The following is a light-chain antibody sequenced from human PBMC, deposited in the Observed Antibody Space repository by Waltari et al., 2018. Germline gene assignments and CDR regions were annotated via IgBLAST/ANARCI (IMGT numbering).Light chain of an antibody. Sequence: QSALTQPASVSGSPGQSITISCSGVGSSVGASDSGSWHHNHPGKAPQVIIYDVTNRPSGVSDRCSPSKSANTASLTISRLQPEDEADYYCSSQTLDGLVLFGGGTRLTVL. J-gene: IGLJ2*01. CDR3: SSQTLDGLVL. V-gene: IGLV2-14*03. CDR2: DVT. CDR1: GSSVGASDS.